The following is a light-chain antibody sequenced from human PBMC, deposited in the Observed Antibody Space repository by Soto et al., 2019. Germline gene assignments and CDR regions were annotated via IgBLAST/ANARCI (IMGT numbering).Light chain of an antibody. CDR3: QQANSFPGLT. V-gene: IGKV1-12*01. Sequence: DIQMTNSPLSGSESVGARVPIPCRGSQGISGGLAWYQQKPGKAPKLLIYAASSLKSGVPSRFSGSGSGTDFTLTISSLQPEDFATYYCQQANSFPGLTFGGGTKVEIK. J-gene: IGKJ4*01. CDR1: QGISGG. CDR2: AAS.